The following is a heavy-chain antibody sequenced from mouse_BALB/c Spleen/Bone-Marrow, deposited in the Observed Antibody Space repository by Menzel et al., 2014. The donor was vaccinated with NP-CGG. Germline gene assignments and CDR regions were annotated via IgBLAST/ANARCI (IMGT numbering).Heavy chain of an antibody. V-gene: IGHV1-7*01. D-gene: IGHD1-1*01. CDR1: GYTFTSYW. Sequence: QVHVKQSGAELAKPGASPKMSCKASGYTFTSYWMHWVKQRPGQGLEWIGYINPSTDYTEYNQKFKDKATLTADKSSSTAFMQLSSLTSEDSAVYYCARRAYGGSYGFAYWGQGTLVTVSA. CDR2: INPSTDYT. J-gene: IGHJ3*01. CDR3: ARRAYGGSYGFAY.